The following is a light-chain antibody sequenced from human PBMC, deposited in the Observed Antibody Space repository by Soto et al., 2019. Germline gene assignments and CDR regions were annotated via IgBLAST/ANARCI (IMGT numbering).Light chain of an antibody. CDR2: GAS. CDR1: QSVSSSY. J-gene: IGKJ5*01. CDR3: QQYGSSTIT. V-gene: IGKV3-20*01. Sequence: EIVLTQSPGTLSLSPGERATLSCRASQSVSSSYLAWYQQKPGQAPRLLIYGASSRATGITDRFSGSGSGTDFTLTISRLEPEDFAVYYWQQYGSSTITFGHGTRLDIK.